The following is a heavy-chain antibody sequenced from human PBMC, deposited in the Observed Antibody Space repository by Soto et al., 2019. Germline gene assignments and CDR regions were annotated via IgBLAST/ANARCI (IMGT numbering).Heavy chain of an antibody. J-gene: IGHJ4*02. CDR3: ARDLGVGAASDY. CDR1: GYTFTSYA. CDR2: INAGNGNT. V-gene: IGHV1-3*01. D-gene: IGHD1-26*01. Sequence: QVQLVPSGAEVKKPGASVKVSCKASGYTFTSYAMHWVRQAPGQRLEWMGWINAGNGNTKYSQKFQGRVTITRETSASTAYMELSSLRSEETAVYYCARDLGVGAASDYWGQGTLVTVSS.